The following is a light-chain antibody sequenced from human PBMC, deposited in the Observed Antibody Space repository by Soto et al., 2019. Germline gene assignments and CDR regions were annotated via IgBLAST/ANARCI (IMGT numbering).Light chain of an antibody. CDR2: YDN. J-gene: IGLJ2*01. CDR3: QVWDSSSDHVV. Sequence: SYELTQPPSVSVAPGKTARITCGGNNIGSKSVHWYQQKPGQAPVLVIYYDNDRPSGIPERFSGSNSGNTATLTISRVEAGDEADYYCQVWDSSSDHVVFGGGTKPPS. V-gene: IGLV3-21*04. CDR1: NIGSKS.